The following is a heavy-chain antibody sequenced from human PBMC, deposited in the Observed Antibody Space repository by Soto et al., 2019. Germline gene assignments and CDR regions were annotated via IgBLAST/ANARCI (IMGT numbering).Heavy chain of an antibody. Sequence: ASVKVSCKASGYTFTNYYMHWVRQAPGQGLEWMGTINPSSGATDYAQKFQGRVTMTSDTSTSTVYMELSSLRYEDTAVYYCVLYYYDSQGYIAPWGQGTLVTVSS. J-gene: IGHJ5*02. CDR3: VLYYYDSQGYIAP. D-gene: IGHD3-22*01. V-gene: IGHV1-46*01. CDR2: INPSSGAT. CDR1: GYTFTNYY.